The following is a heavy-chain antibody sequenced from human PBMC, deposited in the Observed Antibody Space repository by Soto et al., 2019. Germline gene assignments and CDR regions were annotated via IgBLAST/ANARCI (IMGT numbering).Heavy chain of an antibody. CDR1: GYTFTSYY. CDR2: INPSGGST. D-gene: IGHD2-21*02. V-gene: IGHV1-46*01. CDR3: ARDLPLYCRGDCNFDF. Sequence: GASVKVSCKASGYTFTSYYMHWVRQAPGQGLEWMGIINPSGGSTSYAQKFQGRVTMTRDTSTSTVYMELSSLRPEDTAVYYCARDLPLYCRGDCNFDFWGQGTLVTVSS. J-gene: IGHJ4*02.